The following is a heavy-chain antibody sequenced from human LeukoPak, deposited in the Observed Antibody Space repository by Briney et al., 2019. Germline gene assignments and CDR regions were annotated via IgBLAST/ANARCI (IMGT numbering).Heavy chain of an antibody. CDR1: GGTFSSYT. V-gene: IGHV1-69*13. J-gene: IGHJ4*02. D-gene: IGHD2-2*01. CDR2: IIPIFDTA. CDR3: ATFLGYCISTNCHLDY. Sequence: ASVKVSCKASGGTFSSYTISWVRQAPGQGLEWMGGIIPIFDTADYPQKFQGRVTITADESTSTAYMELSSLRSEDTAVYYCATFLGYCISTNCHLDYWGQGTLVTVSS.